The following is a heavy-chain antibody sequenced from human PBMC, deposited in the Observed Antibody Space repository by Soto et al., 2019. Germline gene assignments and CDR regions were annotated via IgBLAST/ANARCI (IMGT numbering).Heavy chain of an antibody. J-gene: IGHJ6*03. CDR3: AQAVSSGYDFGDYYYYYMDV. Sequence: SETLSLTCTVSGGSISSYYWSWIRQPPGKGLEWIGYIYYSGSTNYNPSLKSRVTISVDTSKNQFSLKLSSVTAADTAVYYCAQAVSSGYDFGDYYYYYMDVWGKGTTVTVSS. CDR1: GGSISSYY. V-gene: IGHV4-59*01. CDR2: IYYSGST. D-gene: IGHD5-12*01.